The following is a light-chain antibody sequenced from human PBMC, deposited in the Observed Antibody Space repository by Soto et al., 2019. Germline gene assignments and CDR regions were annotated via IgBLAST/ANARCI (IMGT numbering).Light chain of an antibody. V-gene: IGKV1-9*01. J-gene: IGKJ2*01. CDR2: AAS. Sequence: IQLTQSPSSLSASVGDRVTITCRASQGISSYLAWYQQKPGKAPKLLIYAASTLQSGVPSRFSGSGSGTDSTLTISSLQPEDFATYYCQQLNSYPPYTFGQGTKLEIK. CDR1: QGISSY. CDR3: QQLNSYPPYT.